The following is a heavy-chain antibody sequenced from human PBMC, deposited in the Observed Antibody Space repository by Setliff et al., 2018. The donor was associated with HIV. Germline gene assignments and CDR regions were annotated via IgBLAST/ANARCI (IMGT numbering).Heavy chain of an antibody. CDR1: PNTFLNYG. CDR3: ARDVGYCTATSCQTGFDY. D-gene: IGHD2-8*02. V-gene: IGHV1-18*01. CDR2: ISVHNDNS. Sequence: ASVKVSCKASPNTFLNYGISWVRQAPGQGLEWMGWISVHNDNSNYAQRFRDRVTMTTEIPTSTAYMELRGLRSDDTAVDYCARDVGYCTATSCQTGFDYWGQGTLVTVSS. J-gene: IGHJ4*02.